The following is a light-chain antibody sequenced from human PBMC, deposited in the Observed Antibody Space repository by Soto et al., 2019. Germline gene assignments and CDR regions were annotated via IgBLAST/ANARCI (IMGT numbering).Light chain of an antibody. CDR3: QAWDRSTVV. V-gene: IGLV3-1*01. J-gene: IGLJ2*01. Sequence: SYELTQPPSVSVSPGQTASITCSGDKLGDKYACWYQQKPGQSPVLVIYQDNKRPSGIPERFSGSNSGNTATLTISGTQAMDEADYYCQAWDRSTVVFAGATKLTVL. CDR2: QDN. CDR1: KLGDKY.